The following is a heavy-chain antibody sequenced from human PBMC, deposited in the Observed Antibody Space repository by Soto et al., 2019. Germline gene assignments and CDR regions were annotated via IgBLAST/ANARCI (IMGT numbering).Heavy chain of an antibody. D-gene: IGHD2-2*01. Sequence: QVQLVQSGAEVKKPGASVKISCKASGYTFTSYDINWVRQATGQGLEWMGWMNPNSGNTGYEQKFKGRVTMTKNTSISTCNIELSSLRFEDTAVYYCAREVTGNTRNWGKGPLFTVPS. V-gene: IGHV1-8*01. J-gene: IGHJ4*02. CDR2: MNPNSGNT. CDR1: GYTFTSYD. CDR3: AREVTGNTRN.